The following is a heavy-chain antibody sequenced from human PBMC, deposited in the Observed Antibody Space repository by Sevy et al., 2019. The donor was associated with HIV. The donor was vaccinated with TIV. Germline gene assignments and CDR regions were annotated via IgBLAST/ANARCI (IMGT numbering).Heavy chain of an antibody. CDR1: GYTFSSYY. Sequence: ALVKVSCKASGYTFSSYYMHWVRQAPGQGLEWMGIINPSGGSTSYAQKFQGRVTMTRDTSTSTVYMELSSLRSEDTAIYYCARGLTIFGVIPDYWGQGTLVTVSS. D-gene: IGHD3-3*01. CDR2: INPSGGST. V-gene: IGHV1-46*01. CDR3: ARGLTIFGVIPDY. J-gene: IGHJ4*02.